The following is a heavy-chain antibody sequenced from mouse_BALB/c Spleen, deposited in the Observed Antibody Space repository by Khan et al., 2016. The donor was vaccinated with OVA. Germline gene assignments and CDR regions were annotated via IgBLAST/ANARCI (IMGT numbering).Heavy chain of an antibody. CDR3: TRRGTARATWDYFDY. CDR2: TYPGGGYT. CDR1: GYTFTNYW. V-gene: IGHV1-63*02. Sequence: VKLMESGAELVRPGTSVKMSCKAAGYTFTNYWIGWVKQRPGHGLEWIGDTYPGGGYTNYNEKFKGKATLTADTSSSTAYMQLSGLTSADSAIYYFTRRGTARATWDYFDYWGQGTTLTVSS. J-gene: IGHJ2*01. D-gene: IGHD3-2*01.